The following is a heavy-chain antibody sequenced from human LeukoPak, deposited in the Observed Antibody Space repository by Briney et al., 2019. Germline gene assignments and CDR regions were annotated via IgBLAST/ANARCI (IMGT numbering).Heavy chain of an antibody. CDR3: AREDIAVAGFFDY. D-gene: IGHD6-19*01. V-gene: IGHV4-59*01. J-gene: IGHJ4*02. Sequence: PSETLSLTCTVSGGSIRSYYWSWIRQPPGKGLEWIGYIYYSGSTNYNPSLKSRVTISVDTSKNQFSLKLSSVTAADTAVYYCAREDIAVAGFFDYWGQGTLVTVSS. CDR1: GGSIRSYY. CDR2: IYYSGST.